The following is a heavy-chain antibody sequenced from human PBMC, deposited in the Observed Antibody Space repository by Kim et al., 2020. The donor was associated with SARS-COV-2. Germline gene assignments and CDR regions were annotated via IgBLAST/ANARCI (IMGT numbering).Heavy chain of an antibody. CDR2: IIPIFGTA. CDR1: GGTFSSYA. J-gene: IGHJ4*02. V-gene: IGHV1-69*13. CDR3: ARDDILTGYYSDRFDY. D-gene: IGHD3-9*01. Sequence: SVKVSCKASGGTFSSYAISWVRQAPGQGLEWMGGIIPIFGTANYAQKFQGRVTITADESTSTAYMELSSLRSEDTAVYYCARDDILTGYYSDRFDYWGQGTLVTVSS.